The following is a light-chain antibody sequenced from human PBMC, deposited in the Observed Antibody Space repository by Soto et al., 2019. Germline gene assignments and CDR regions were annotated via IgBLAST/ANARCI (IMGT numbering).Light chain of an antibody. CDR2: WAS. CDR3: QQYYSAPPT. J-gene: IGKJ1*01. Sequence: DIVMTQSPDSLAVSLGERATINCKSSQSVLYSSNNKNYLAWYQHKPGQPPKLLIYWASTRESGVPDRFSGSGSGTDFTLTISGLQAADVAVYYCQQYYSAPPTFGQGPKVEIK. V-gene: IGKV4-1*01. CDR1: QSVLYSSNNKNY.